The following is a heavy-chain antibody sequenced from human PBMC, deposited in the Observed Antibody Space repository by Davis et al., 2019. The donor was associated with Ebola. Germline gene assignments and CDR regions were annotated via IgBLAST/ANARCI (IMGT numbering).Heavy chain of an antibody. CDR2: SSTSNGNT. Sequence: ASVKVSCKASGYTFTNSGITWVRQAPGQGLEWMGWSSTSNGNTNYAQKLQGRVTMTTDTSTTTAYMELRSLRSDDTAMYYCVKDFWSDDPGYWGQGTLVTVSS. J-gene: IGHJ4*02. CDR3: VKDFWSDDPGY. D-gene: IGHD3-3*01. CDR1: GYTFTNSG. V-gene: IGHV1-18*01.